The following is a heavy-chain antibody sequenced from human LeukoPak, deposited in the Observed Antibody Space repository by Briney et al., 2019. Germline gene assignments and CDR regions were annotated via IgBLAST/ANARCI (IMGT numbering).Heavy chain of an antibody. J-gene: IGHJ4*02. Sequence: GGSLRLSCAASGFTFSSYSMTWVRQAPGKGLEWVSSISSSSSYIYYADSVKGRFTISRDNAKNSLYLQMNSLRAEDTAVYYCAKDVYCSSTSCYGDWGQGTLVTVSS. V-gene: IGHV3-21*01. CDR3: AKDVYCSSTSCYGD. CDR2: ISSSSSYI. CDR1: GFTFSSYS. D-gene: IGHD2-2*01.